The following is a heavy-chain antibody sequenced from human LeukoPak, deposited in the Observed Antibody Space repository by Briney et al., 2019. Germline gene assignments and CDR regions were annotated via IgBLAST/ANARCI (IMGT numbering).Heavy chain of an antibody. D-gene: IGHD3-10*01. J-gene: IGHJ4*02. CDR3: ARGRGTYYFDY. V-gene: IGHV3-53*01. CDR1: WFTVSTNY. CDR2: IYSGGST. Sequence: PGGSLRLSCAASWFTVSTNYMSWVRQAPGKGLEWVSVIYSGGSTYYADSVKGRFTISRDNSKNTLYLQMNSLRVEDTAVYYCARGRGTYYFDYWGQGTLVTVSS.